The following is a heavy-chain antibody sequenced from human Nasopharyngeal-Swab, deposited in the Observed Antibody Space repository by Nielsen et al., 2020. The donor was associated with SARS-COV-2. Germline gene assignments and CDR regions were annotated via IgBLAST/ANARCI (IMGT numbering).Heavy chain of an antibody. J-gene: IGHJ4*02. V-gene: IGHV3-21*01. Sequence: ESLKLYCAASCFLFNTYTMNLLCQARGMGLECLSSIRSSTSYIYYPDSLKGRFTISRDNAKNLLYLQMNSLRTEDTAVYYCATSGYSSGWIFWGQGTLVTVSS. CDR3: ATSGYSSGWIF. D-gene: IGHD6-19*01. CDR1: CFLFNTYT. CDR2: IRSSTSYI.